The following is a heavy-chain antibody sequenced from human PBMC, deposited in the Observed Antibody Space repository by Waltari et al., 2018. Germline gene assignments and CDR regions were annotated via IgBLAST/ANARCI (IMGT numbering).Heavy chain of an antibody. J-gene: IGHJ3*01. CDR3: ARALTAMTYDDVGHPSRRAFDV. CDR1: DYPFRNHL. CDR2: ITAYNGNT. D-gene: IGHD3-16*01. Sequence: IQVVQSGHEVRNPGASVKVSCRGSDYPFRNHLIAWVRQPPGQGLEWVGLITAYNGNTQYAQNLQGRVTLTTDTSTNTVYMELKSLTSGDTAVYYCARALTAMTYDDVGHPSRRAFDVWGQGTRVTVSS. V-gene: IGHV1-18*01.